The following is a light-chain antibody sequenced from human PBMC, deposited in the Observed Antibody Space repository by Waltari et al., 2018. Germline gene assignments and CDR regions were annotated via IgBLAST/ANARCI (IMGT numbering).Light chain of an antibody. CDR3: HVWHPHVDPGV. CDR2: YDR. V-gene: IGLV3-21*04. CDR1: NLGNYS. J-gene: IGLJ1*01. Sequence: SYVATPPPSVPVAPGATVTITCGGDNLGNYSVPWYQQQAWQAPVLVIFYDRDQPSGIPDRFSGSNSGNTATLTISRVEAGDEARYYCHVWHPHVDPGVFGTGTEVTVL.